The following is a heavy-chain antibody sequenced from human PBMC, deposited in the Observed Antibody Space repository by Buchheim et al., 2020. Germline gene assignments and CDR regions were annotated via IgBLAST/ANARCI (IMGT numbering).Heavy chain of an antibody. D-gene: IGHD3-3*01. Sequence: QVQLQESGPGLVKPSQTLSLTCTVSGVSISSGGYYWSWIRQHPGKGLEWIGYIYYSGSTYYNPSLKSRVTISVDTSKNQFSLKLSSVTAADTAVYYCARGSLRFLEWLPTPDGMDVWGQGTT. CDR2: IYYSGST. J-gene: IGHJ6*02. CDR1: GVSISSGGYY. V-gene: IGHV4-31*03. CDR3: ARGSLRFLEWLPTPDGMDV.